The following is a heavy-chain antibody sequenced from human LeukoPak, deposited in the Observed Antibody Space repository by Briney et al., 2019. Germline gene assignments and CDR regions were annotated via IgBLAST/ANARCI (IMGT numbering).Heavy chain of an antibody. J-gene: IGHJ6*04. V-gene: IGHV1-69*06. CDR3: ARARGWDDILTGYDLGFRPPGYYYYGMDV. D-gene: IGHD3-9*01. CDR2: IIPIFGTA. CDR1: GGTFSSYA. Sequence: SVKVSCKASGGTFSSYAISWVRQAPGQGLEWMGGIIPIFGTANYAQKFQGRVTFTADKSTSTAYMELSSLRSEDTAVYYCARARGWDDILTGYDLGFRPPGYYYYGMDVWGKGTTVTVSS.